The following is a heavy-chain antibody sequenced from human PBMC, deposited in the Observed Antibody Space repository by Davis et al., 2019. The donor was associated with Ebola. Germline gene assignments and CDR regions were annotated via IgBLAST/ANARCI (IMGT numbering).Heavy chain of an antibody. V-gene: IGHV3-21*01. CDR3: AEADIVVVVEGTSYPHAFDT. Sequence: PGGSLRLSCAASGITFSDFGTHWVRQAPGKGLEWVSSISSSRNYIYYADSMKGRFTISSDNAKNSLFLQMNSLRAEDTAVYYCAEADIVVVVEGTSYPHAFDTWGQGTVVTVSS. CDR1: GITFSDFG. D-gene: IGHD2-15*01. J-gene: IGHJ3*02. CDR2: ISSSRNYI.